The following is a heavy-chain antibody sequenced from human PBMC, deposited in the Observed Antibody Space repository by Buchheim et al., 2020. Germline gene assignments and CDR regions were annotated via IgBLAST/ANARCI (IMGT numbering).Heavy chain of an antibody. CDR1: GGSVSSGDYY. Sequence: QVQLQESGPGLVKPSETLSLTCTVSGGSVSSGDYYWSWIRQPPGKGLEWIGYIYYSGSTNYNPSLKSRVTISVYTSKNQVSLKRSSVTAADTAVYYCARSGGSGPFAFDYWGQGTL. V-gene: IGHV4-61*08. CDR2: IYYSGST. D-gene: IGHD3-10*01. CDR3: ARSGGSGPFAFDY. J-gene: IGHJ4*02.